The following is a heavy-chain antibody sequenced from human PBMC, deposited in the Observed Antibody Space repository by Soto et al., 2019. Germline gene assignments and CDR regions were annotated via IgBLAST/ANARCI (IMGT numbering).Heavy chain of an antibody. V-gene: IGHV1-69*02. CDR1: GGTFSSYT. CDR2: IIPSLGIA. CDR3: ARGGGGYSYGDYRDV. Sequence: QVQLVQSGAEVKKPGSSVQVSCKASGGTFSSYTISWVRQAPGQGLEWMGRIIPSLGIANYAQQFRGRVTITADKSTSTAYMELSSLRSEYTAVYYCARGGGGYSYGDYRDVWGKGSTVTGSS. D-gene: IGHD5-18*01. J-gene: IGHJ6*03.